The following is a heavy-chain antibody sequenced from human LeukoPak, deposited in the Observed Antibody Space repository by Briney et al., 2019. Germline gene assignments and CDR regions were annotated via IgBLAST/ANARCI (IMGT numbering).Heavy chain of an antibody. CDR3: ATVVPAATKYFQH. D-gene: IGHD2-2*01. J-gene: IGHJ1*01. Sequence: PGGSLRPSCAASGFTFSSYAMSWVRQAPGKGLEWVSAISGSGGSTYYADSVKGRFTISRDNSKNTLYLQMNSLRAEDTAVYYCATVVPAATKYFQHWGQGTLVTVSS. V-gene: IGHV3-23*01. CDR1: GFTFSSYA. CDR2: ISGSGGST.